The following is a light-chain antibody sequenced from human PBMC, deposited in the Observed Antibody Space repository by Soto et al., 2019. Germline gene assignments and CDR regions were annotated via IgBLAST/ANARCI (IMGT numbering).Light chain of an antibody. CDR2: GNT. J-gene: IGLJ2*01. Sequence: QSVLTQPPSVSGAPGQRVTISCTGSSSSIGAGYDVHWYQQFPGAAPKLLISGNTNRPSGVPDRFSGSKSGTSASLAITGLQAEDEADYYCHSFDSSLSAVVFGGGTKVTVL. CDR3: HSFDSSLSAVV. CDR1: SSSIGAGYD. V-gene: IGLV1-40*01.